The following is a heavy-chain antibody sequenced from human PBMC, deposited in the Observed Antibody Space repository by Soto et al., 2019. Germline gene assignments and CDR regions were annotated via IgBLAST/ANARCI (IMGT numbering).Heavy chain of an antibody. J-gene: IGHJ6*02. CDR3: ARVWYSSGWVSNYYYYGMDV. CDR1: GYTFTSYA. Sequence: ASVKVSCKASGYTFTSYAMRWVRQAPGQRLEWMGWINAGNGNTKYSQKFQGRVTITRDTSASTAYMELSSLRSEDTAVYYCARVWYSSGWVSNYYYYGMDVWGQGTTVTVSS. D-gene: IGHD6-19*01. CDR2: INAGNGNT. V-gene: IGHV1-3*01.